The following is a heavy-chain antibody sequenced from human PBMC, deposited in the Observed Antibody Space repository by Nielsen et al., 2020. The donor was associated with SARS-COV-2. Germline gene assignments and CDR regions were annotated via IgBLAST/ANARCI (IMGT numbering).Heavy chain of an antibody. V-gene: IGHV5-10-1*01. CDR1: GYSFTSYW. CDR2: IDPSDSYT. D-gene: IGHD3-22*01. J-gene: IGHJ5*02. CDR3: ARLGDSNNWFDP. Sequence: KVSCKGSGYSFTSYWISWVRQMPGKGLEWMGRIDPSDSYTNYSPSFQGHVTISADKSISTAYLQWSSLKASDTAMYYCARLGDSNNWFDPWGQGTLVTVSS.